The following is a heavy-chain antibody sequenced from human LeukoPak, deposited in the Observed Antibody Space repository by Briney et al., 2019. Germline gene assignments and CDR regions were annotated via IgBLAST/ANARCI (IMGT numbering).Heavy chain of an antibody. J-gene: IGHJ5*02. V-gene: IGHV1-3*01. D-gene: IGHD3-9*01. CDR1: GYTFTSYA. CDR3: AREGLRYSDWLSEPLPRFDP. CDR2: INAGNGNT. Sequence: ASVKVSCKASGYTFTSYAMHWVRQAPGQRLEWMGWINAGNGNTKYSQKFQGRVTITRDTSASTAYMELSSLRSEDTAVYYCAREGLRYSDWLSEPLPRFDPWGQGTLVTVSS.